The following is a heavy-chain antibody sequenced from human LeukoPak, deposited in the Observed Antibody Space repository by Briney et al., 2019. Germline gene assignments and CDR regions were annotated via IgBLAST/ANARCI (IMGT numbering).Heavy chain of an antibody. D-gene: IGHD4-17*01. V-gene: IGHV4-4*02. Sequence: SETLSLTCAVSGGSIKSNNWWSWVRQPPGKGLEWIGSIYYSGSTYYNPSLKSRVTISVDTSKNQFSLKLSSVTAADTAVYYCARCAVTTGGVDYWGQGTLVTVSS. J-gene: IGHJ4*02. CDR3: ARCAVTTGGVDY. CDR2: IYYSGST. CDR1: GGSIKSNNW.